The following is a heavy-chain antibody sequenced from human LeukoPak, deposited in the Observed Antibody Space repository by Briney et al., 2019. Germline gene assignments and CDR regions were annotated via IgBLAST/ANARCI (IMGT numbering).Heavy chain of an antibody. CDR1: GFTFSSYG. CDR3: AKDVAVGATILSY. J-gene: IGHJ4*02. D-gene: IGHD1-26*01. CDR2: IWYDGSNK. Sequence: PGRSLRLSCAASGFTFSSYGMHWVRQAPGKGLEWVAVIWYDGSNKYYADSVKGRFTISRDNSKNTLYLQMNSLRAEDTAVYYCAKDVAVGATILSYWXQGTLVTVSS. V-gene: IGHV3-33*06.